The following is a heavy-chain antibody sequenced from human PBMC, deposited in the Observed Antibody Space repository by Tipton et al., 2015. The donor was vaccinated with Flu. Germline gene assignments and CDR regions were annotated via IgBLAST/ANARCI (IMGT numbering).Heavy chain of an antibody. V-gene: IGHV4-61*01. CDR2: IYYSGST. CDR3: ARGSDYGDYEVENYMDV. J-gene: IGHJ6*03. D-gene: IGHD4-17*01. CDR1: GGSISSSSYY. Sequence: TLSLTCTVSGGSISSSSYYWSWIRQPPGKGLEWIGYIYYSGSTNYNPSLKSRVTISVDTSKNQFSLKLSSVTAADTAVYYCARGSDYGDYEVENYMDVWGKGTTVTVSS.